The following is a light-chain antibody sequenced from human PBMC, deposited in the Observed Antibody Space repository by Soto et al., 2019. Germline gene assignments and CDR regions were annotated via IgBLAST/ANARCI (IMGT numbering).Light chain of an antibody. CDR3: QQSYSTPWP. V-gene: IGKV1-39*01. CDR2: AAS. CDR1: QSISSY. Sequence: DIQMTQSPSSLSASVGDRVTITCRASQSISSYLNWYQQKPGKAPKLLIYAASSLQSGVPSRFSGSGSGTDFTLTISSLQPEDVATYFCQQSYSTPWPFGQGTKVEIK. J-gene: IGKJ1*01.